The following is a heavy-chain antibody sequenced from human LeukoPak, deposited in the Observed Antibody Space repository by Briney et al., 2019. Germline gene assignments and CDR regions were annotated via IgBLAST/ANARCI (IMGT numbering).Heavy chain of an antibody. CDR1: GGSISSYY. Sequence: SETLSLTCTVSGGSISSYYWSWIRQPPGKGLEWIGYIYYSGSTNYNPSLKSRVTISVDTSKNQFSLKLSSVTAADTAVYYCARHIYSGYENNSGLVDYWGQGTLVTVSS. D-gene: IGHD5-12*01. CDR3: ARHIYSGYENNSGLVDY. V-gene: IGHV4-59*08. J-gene: IGHJ4*02. CDR2: IYYSGST.